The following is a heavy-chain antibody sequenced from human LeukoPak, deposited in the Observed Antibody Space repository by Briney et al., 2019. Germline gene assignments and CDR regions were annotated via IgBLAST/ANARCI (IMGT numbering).Heavy chain of an antibody. CDR2: INPNSGGT. D-gene: IGHD4-17*01. CDR3: ARDTTVTTRRSVYYYYMDV. V-gene: IGHV1-2*02. CDR1: GYTFTGYY. J-gene: IGHJ6*03. Sequence: ASVKVSCKASGYTFTGYYMHWVRQAPGQGLEWMGWINPNSGGTNYAQKFQGRVTMTRDTSISTAYMELSRLRSDDTAVYYCARDTTVTTRRSVYYYYMDVWGIGTTVTVSS.